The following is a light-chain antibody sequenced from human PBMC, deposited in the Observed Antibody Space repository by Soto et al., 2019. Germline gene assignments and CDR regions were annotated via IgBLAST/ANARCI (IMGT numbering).Light chain of an antibody. V-gene: IGKV3-11*01. Sequence: EIVLTQSPATLSLSPGERATLSCRASQSFSNYLAWYQQKPGQAPRLLISVASNRATGIPARFSGSGSGTDFTLTISSLESEDFAAYYCQQRGTFGQGTRLEIK. CDR1: QSFSNY. CDR2: VAS. CDR3: QQRGT. J-gene: IGKJ5*01.